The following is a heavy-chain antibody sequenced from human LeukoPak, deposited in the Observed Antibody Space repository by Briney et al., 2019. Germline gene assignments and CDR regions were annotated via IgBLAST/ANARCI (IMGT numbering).Heavy chain of an antibody. D-gene: IGHD3-22*01. V-gene: IGHV1-2*02. Sequence: ASVKVSCKASGYTFFDIHWVRQAPGQGLEWMGWISPNNGDTYYSQKFQGRVTMTRDTSISTAYMEVTRLKSDDAAVYYCARGRSGSQGHAFDVWGQGTMVTVSS. CDR2: ISPNNGDT. CDR3: ARGRSGSQGHAFDV. CDR1: GYTFFD. J-gene: IGHJ3*01.